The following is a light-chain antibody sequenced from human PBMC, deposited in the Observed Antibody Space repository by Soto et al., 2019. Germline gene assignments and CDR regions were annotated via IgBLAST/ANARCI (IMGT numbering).Light chain of an antibody. J-gene: IGKJ1*01. CDR3: QQYNSYRT. CDR2: DAS. Sequence: DIQLTQSPSSLSASVGDKVTITFRASQSIRSYLNWVQQKPGKAPKLLIYDASSLQTGVPSRFSGSGSGTEFTLTISSLQPDDFATYYCQQYNSYRTFGQGTKVDI. V-gene: IGKV1-16*01. CDR1: QSIRSY.